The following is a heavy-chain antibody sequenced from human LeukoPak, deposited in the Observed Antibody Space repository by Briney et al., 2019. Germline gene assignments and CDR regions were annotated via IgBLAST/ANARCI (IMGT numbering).Heavy chain of an antibody. V-gene: IGHV3-9*01. D-gene: IGHD5-12*01. CDR1: GFTFNDYA. Sequence: GGSLRLSCVASGFTFNDYAMHWVRQAPGKGLEWVSGLSWNSGSIGYADSVKGRSTISRDNAKNSLYLQMNSLRAEDTALYYCAKDEYSGFGSFDFWGQGTLVTVSS. CDR3: AKDEYSGFGSFDF. CDR2: LSWNSGSI. J-gene: IGHJ4*02.